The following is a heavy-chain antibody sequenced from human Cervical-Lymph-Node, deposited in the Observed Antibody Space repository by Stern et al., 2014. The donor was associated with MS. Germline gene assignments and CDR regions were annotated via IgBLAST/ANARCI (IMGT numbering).Heavy chain of an antibody. CDR2: IYYTGST. V-gene: IGHV4-30-4*01. Sequence: QVQLQESGPGLVKPSQTLSLICNVSCDSISSGDKYWSWLRQSPGKGWEWIGSIYYTGSTSYNPSLKRRVSMSVDTSKNQFSLNLSSLTAADTAVYYCAAGPGVGIESLDFWGQGTLVTVSS. D-gene: IGHD1-26*01. J-gene: IGHJ3*01. CDR1: CDSISSGDKY. CDR3: AAGPGVGIESLDF.